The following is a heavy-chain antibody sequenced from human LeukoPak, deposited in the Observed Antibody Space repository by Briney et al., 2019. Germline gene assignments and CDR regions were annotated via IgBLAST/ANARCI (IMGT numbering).Heavy chain of an antibody. Sequence: ASVKVSCKASGYTFTGYYMHWVRQAPGQGLEWMGWINPNSGGTNYAQKFQGRVTMTRDTSISTAYMELSRLRSDDTAVYYCARAEQDILTGYCWFDRWGQGTLVTVSS. D-gene: IGHD3-9*01. CDR2: INPNSGGT. V-gene: IGHV1-2*02. J-gene: IGHJ5*02. CDR3: ARAEQDILTGYCWFDR. CDR1: GYTFTGYY.